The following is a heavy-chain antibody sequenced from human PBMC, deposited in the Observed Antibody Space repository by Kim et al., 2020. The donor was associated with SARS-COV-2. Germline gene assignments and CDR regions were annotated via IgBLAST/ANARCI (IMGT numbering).Heavy chain of an antibody. J-gene: IGHJ3*02. CDR3: ARVTGAFDI. D-gene: IGHD3-16*01. Sequence: GSTYYADAVKGRFTISRDNSKNTLYLQMNSLRAEDTAVYYCARVTGAFDIWGQGTMVTVSS. CDR2: GST. V-gene: IGHV3-66*01.